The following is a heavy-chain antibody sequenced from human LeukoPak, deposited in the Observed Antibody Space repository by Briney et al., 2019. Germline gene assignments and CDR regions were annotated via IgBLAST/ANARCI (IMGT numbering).Heavy chain of an antibody. CDR1: GYTFTDYH. D-gene: IGHD1-26*01. CDR2: IIPIFGTA. J-gene: IGHJ3*01. CDR3: ARESRGELVA. V-gene: IGHV1-69*13. Sequence: ASVKVSCKTSGYTFTDYHISWVRQAPGQGLEWMGGIIPIFGTANYAQKFQGRVTITADESTSTAYMELSSLRSEDTAVYYCARESRGELVAWGQGTMVTVSS.